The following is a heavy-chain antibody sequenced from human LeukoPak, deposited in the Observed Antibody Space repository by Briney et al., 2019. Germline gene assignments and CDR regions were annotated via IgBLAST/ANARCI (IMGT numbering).Heavy chain of an antibody. CDR1: GFTFSSYS. CDR3: ARAQIPGTFLDY. Sequence: GGSLRLSCAVSGFTFSSYSMNWVRQAPGQGLEWVSSITSSSSDVYYADSLRGRFTISRDNAKNSLYLQMNSLRAEDTAVYYCARAQIPGTFLDYWGQGTLVTVSS. V-gene: IGHV3-21*01. J-gene: IGHJ4*02. CDR2: ITSSSSDV. D-gene: IGHD3-10*01.